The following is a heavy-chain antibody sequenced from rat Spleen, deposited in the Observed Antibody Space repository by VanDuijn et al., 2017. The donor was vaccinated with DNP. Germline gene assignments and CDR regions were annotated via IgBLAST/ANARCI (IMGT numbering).Heavy chain of an antibody. J-gene: IGHJ1*01. Sequence: EVQLVETGGGLVQPGRSLKLSCVASGFTFSDYNMAWVRQTPKRGLEWVAIISHSDDTTYYPDSVRGRFTISRDNAKSSLYLQMNSLKSEDTATYYCARGSSSIYWYFDFWGPGTMVTVSS. CDR3: ARGSSSIYWYFDF. CDR2: ISHSDDTT. CDR1: GFTFSDYN. V-gene: IGHV5-7*01. D-gene: IGHD1-2*01.